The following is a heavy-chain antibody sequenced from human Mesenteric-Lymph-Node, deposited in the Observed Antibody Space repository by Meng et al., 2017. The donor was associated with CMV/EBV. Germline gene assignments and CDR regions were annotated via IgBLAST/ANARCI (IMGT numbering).Heavy chain of an antibody. D-gene: IGHD6-13*01. V-gene: IGHV7-4-1*02. CDR2: INTNTGNP. CDR3: ARLGDSSSWDFDY. Sequence: KASGYTFTSYGITWVRQAPGQGLEWMGWINTNTGNPTYAQGFTGRFVVSLDTSVSTAYLQISSLKAEDTAVYYCARLGDSSSWDFDYWGQGTLVTVSS. CDR1: GYTFTSYG. J-gene: IGHJ4*02.